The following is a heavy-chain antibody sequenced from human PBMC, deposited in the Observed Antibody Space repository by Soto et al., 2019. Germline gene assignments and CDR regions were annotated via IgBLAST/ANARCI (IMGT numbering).Heavy chain of an antibody. CDR3: ARIQWELLLSALSAY. Sequence: QVQLVESGGGLAQPGTSLRISCAASGFTFTNHGIHWVRQAPGKGLEWVAVISFDGAKKYYAESVKDRFTISRDNSKNTVYLQMDFLATEDTAVYFCARIQWELLLSALSAYWGQGTLVTVSS. CDR1: GFTFTNHG. D-gene: IGHD1-26*01. CDR2: ISFDGAKK. J-gene: IGHJ4*01. V-gene: IGHV3-30*03.